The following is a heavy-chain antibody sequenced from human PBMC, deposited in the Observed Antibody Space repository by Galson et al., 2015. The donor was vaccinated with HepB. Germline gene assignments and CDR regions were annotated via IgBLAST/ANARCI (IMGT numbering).Heavy chain of an antibody. V-gene: IGHV3-49*03. J-gene: IGHJ4*02. CDR3: TRTQFRRDGYKKYFDY. D-gene: IGHD5-24*01. CDR2: IRSKAYGGTT. CDR1: GFTFGDYA. Sequence: SLRLSCAASGFTFGDYAMSWFRQAPGKGLEWVGFIRSKAYGGTTEYAASVKGRFTISRDDSKSIAYLQMNSLKTEDTAVYYCTRTQFRRDGYKKYFDYWGQGTLVTVSS.